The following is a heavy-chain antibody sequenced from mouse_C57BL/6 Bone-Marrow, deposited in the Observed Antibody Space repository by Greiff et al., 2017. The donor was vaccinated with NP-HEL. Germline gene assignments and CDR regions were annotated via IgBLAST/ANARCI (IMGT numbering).Heavy chain of an antibody. CDR3: ARRDGYSSWFAY. D-gene: IGHD2-3*01. V-gene: IGHV1-76*01. CDR1: GYTFTDYY. CDR2: IYPGSGNT. Sequence: VKLQESGAELVRPGASVKLSCKASGYTFTDYYINWVKQRPGQGLEWIARIYPGSGNTYYNEKFKGKATLTAEKSSSTAYMQLSSLTSEDSAVYFCARRDGYSSWFAYWGQGTLVTVSA. J-gene: IGHJ3*01.